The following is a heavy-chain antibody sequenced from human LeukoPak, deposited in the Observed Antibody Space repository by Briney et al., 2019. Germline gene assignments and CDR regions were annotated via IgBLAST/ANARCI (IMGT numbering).Heavy chain of an antibody. CDR1: GYSISSGYY. Sequence: PSETLSHTCTVSGYSISSGYYWGWIRQPPGKGLEWIGSIYQSGGTYYSPSLKSRVTISGDTSKNQFSLKLSSVTAADTAVYYCARAVYCSGGSCYSNIQYFFDYWGQGTLVTVSS. J-gene: IGHJ4*02. D-gene: IGHD2-15*01. CDR3: ARAVYCSGGSCYSNIQYFFDY. CDR2: IYQSGGT. V-gene: IGHV4-38-2*02.